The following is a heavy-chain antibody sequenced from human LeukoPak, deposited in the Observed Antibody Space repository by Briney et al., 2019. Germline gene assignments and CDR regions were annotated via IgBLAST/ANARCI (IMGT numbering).Heavy chain of an antibody. CDR1: GGSISSSSYY. Sequence: PSETLSLTCTVSGGSISSSSYYWGWIRQPPGKGLEWIGSIYYSGSTYYNPSLKSRVTISVDTSKNQFSLKLSSVTAADTAVYYCARGTSGSYYQSLDYWGQGTLVTVSS. V-gene: IGHV4-39*07. J-gene: IGHJ4*02. CDR2: IYYSGST. D-gene: IGHD1-26*01. CDR3: ARGTSGSYYQSLDY.